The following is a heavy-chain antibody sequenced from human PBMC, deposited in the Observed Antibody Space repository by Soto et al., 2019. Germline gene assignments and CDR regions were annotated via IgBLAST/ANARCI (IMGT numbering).Heavy chain of an antibody. Sequence: PSETLSLTCNVSGDSMTSPPYYWGWIRQPPGKGLEWIGTVYYSGSTYYNPSLKSRVTISVDTSKNQFSLKLSSVTAADTAVYYCARQRAHPYYFDYWGQGTLVTVSS. CDR3: ARQRAHPYYFDY. V-gene: IGHV4-39*01. CDR2: VYYSGST. CDR1: GDSMTSPPYY. J-gene: IGHJ4*02.